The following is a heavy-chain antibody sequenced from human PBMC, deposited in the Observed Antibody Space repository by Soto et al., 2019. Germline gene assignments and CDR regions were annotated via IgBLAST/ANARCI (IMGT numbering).Heavy chain of an antibody. V-gene: IGHV3-21*01. CDR1: GFTFSSYS. Sequence: PGGSLRLSCAASGFTFSSYSMNWVRQAPGKGLEWVSSISSSSYIYYADSVKGRFTVSRDNAKNSLYLQMNSLRAEDTAVYYCARVLFDSYGYFDYWGQGTLVTVSS. D-gene: IGHD5-18*01. J-gene: IGHJ4*02. CDR3: ARVLFDSYGYFDY. CDR2: ISSSSYI.